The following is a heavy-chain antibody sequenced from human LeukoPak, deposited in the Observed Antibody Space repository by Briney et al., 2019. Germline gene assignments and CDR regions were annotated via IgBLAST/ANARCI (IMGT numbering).Heavy chain of an antibody. CDR2: IKQDGSEK. J-gene: IGHJ4*02. V-gene: IGHV3-7*04. CDR1: GFTFSSYG. D-gene: IGHD3-9*01. Sequence: GGSLRLSCAASGFTFSSYGMHWVRQAPGKGLEWVANIKQDGSEKYYVDSVKGRFTISRDNAKNSLYLQMNSLRAEDTAVYYCARVFYDILTGYYDYFDYWGQRTLVTVSS. CDR3: ARVFYDILTGYYDYFDY.